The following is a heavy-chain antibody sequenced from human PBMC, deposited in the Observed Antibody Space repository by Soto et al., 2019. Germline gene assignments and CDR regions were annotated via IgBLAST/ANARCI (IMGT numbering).Heavy chain of an antibody. CDR2: ISGSGGST. CDR1: GFTFSSYV. J-gene: IGHJ6*02. CDR3: AQAGEDYGDYVDYYFGMDV. D-gene: IGHD4-17*01. Sequence: EVQLLESGGGLVQPGGSLRLSCATSGFTFSSYVMSWVRQAPGRGLEWVSTISGSGGSTHYADSVKGRFTVSRDNSKNTLLLQINSLRAEDKAIYYCAQAGEDYGDYVDYYFGMDVWGQGTTVTVSS. V-gene: IGHV3-23*01.